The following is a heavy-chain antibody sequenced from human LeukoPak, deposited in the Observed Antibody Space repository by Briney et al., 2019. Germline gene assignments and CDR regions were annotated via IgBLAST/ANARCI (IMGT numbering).Heavy chain of an antibody. CDR3: ARLPTGYPNWFDT. D-gene: IGHD3-9*01. CDR1: GVSFSGYY. Sequence: PSETLSLTCAVYGVSFSGYYWSWIRQPPGKGLEWIAAIHYSGSNYYNPSLMSRVTISVDTSKNQFSLKLSSLTATDTAVYYCARLPTGYPNWFDTWGQGTLVAVSS. J-gene: IGHJ5*02. V-gene: IGHV4-34*01. CDR2: IHYSGSN.